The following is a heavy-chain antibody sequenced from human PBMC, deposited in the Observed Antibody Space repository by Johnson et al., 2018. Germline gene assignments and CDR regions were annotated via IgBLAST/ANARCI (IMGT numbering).Heavy chain of an antibody. J-gene: IGHJ3*01. D-gene: IGHD3-16*01. Sequence: QVQLVQSGGGVVQPGRSLRLSCAASQFTFSRHGMYWVRQAPGKGLEWLAFISYDGHNKHVAASVKGRFTISRDNSKNTLYLQMNSLGTEDTAFYYCAKERPDMIGALYVWGQGTMVIVSS. CDR2: ISYDGHNK. CDR1: QFTFSRHG. CDR3: AKERPDMIGALYV. V-gene: IGHV3-30*18.